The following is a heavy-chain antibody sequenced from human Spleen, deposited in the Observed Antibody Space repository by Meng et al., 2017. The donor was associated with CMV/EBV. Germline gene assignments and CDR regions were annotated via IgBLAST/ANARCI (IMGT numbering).Heavy chain of an antibody. V-gene: IGHV1-2*02. J-gene: IGHJ3*02. CDR3: ARVCGGDCYGDLTAFDI. CDR1: GYTFTGYY. CDR2: INPNSGGT. D-gene: IGHD2-21*01. Sequence: ASVKVSCKASGYTFTGYYMHWVRQAPGQGLEWMGWINPNSGGTNYAQKFQGRVTMTRDTSISTAYMELSRLRSDDTAVYYCARVCGGDCYGDLTAFDIWGQGTMVT.